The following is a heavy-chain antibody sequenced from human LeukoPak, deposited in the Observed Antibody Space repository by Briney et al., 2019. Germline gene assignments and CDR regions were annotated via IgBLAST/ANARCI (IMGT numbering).Heavy chain of an antibody. CDR2: INPNSGGT. CDR1: GYTFTGYF. V-gene: IGHV1-2*02. CDR3: VKEWRVVVVAAHRGTGLDP. J-gene: IGHJ5*02. Sequence: GASVKVSCKASGYTFTGYFLHWVRRAPGQGFEWMGWINPNSGGTYYTQRFQGRVTMTRDTSISTAYMELSRLTSDDTAVYFCVKEWRVVVVAAHRGTGLDPWGQGTLVTVSS. D-gene: IGHD2-15*01.